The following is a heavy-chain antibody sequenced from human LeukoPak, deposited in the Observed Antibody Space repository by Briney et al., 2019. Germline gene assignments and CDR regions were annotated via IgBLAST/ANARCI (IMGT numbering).Heavy chain of an antibody. Sequence: GGSLRLSCAASGFTFSSYSMDWVRQAPGKGLEWVSSISSSSSYIYYADSVKGRFTISRDNAKNSLYLQMNSLRAEDTAVYYCARDLGLQRSGYMDVWGKGTTVTVSS. J-gene: IGHJ6*03. D-gene: IGHD4-11*01. V-gene: IGHV3-21*06. CDR1: GFTFSSYS. CDR2: ISSSSSYI. CDR3: ARDLGLQRSGYMDV.